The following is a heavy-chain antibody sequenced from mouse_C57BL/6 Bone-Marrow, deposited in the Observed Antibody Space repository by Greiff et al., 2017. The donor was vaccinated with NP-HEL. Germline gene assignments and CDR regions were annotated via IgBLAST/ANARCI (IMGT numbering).Heavy chain of an antibody. J-gene: IGHJ3*01. CDR1: GFTFSSYT. CDR2: ISGGGGNT. Sequence: EVNLVESGGGLVKPGGSLKLSCAASGFTFSSYTMSWVRQTPEKRLEWVATISGGGGNTYYPDSVKGRFTISRDNAKNTLYLQMSSLRSEDTALYYCARGGNWTFAYWGQGTLVTVSA. V-gene: IGHV5-9*01. D-gene: IGHD4-1*02. CDR3: ARGGNWTFAY.